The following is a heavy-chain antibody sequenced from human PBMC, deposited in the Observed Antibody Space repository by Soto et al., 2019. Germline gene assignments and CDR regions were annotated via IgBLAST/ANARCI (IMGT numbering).Heavy chain of an antibody. CDR1: GFSFSAYW. D-gene: IGHD3-10*01. Sequence: EVQLVESGGGLVQAGGSLRLSCTASGFSFSAYWMHWVRQAPGKGLVWISRIKGDGSITNYADSVRGRFTISRDNAKNTLYLQVKSLRDEDTAVYYCAGGGHAGAGMDYLGDWGQGTLVTVSS. CDR2: IKGDGSIT. J-gene: IGHJ4*02. CDR3: AGGGHAGAGMDYLGD. V-gene: IGHV3-74*01.